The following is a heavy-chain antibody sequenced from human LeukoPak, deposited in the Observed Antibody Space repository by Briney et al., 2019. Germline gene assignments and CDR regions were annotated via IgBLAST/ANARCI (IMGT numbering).Heavy chain of an antibody. CDR1: GGSVSSGSYY. CDR3: ARLPYYDILTGYIDY. D-gene: IGHD3-9*01. V-gene: IGHV4-61*01. Sequence: PSETLSLTCTVSGGSVSSGSYYWSWTRQPSGKGLEWIGYIYYSGSTNYNPSLKSRVTISVDTSKNQFSLKLSSVTAADTAVYYCARLPYYDILTGYIDYWGQGTLVTVSS. J-gene: IGHJ4*02. CDR2: IYYSGST.